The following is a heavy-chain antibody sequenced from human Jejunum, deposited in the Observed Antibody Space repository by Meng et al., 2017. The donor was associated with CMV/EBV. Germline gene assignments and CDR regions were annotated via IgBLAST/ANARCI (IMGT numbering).Heavy chain of an antibody. CDR2: IKPDGSEN. D-gene: IGHD5-12*01. CDR1: FSFSSTW. J-gene: IGHJ4*02. Sequence: FSFSSTWMGWVRQGPGKGLEWVANIKPDGSENWSTDSVKGRFTISRDNAKNSLFLQMNSLRADDTAVYFCARDSGADSVATGDFDYWGQGTLVTVSS. CDR3: ARDSGADSVATGDFDY. V-gene: IGHV3-7*01.